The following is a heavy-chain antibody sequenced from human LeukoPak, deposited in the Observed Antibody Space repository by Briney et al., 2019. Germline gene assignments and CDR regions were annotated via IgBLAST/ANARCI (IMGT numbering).Heavy chain of an antibody. CDR1: GGSVAPYY. Sequence: SETLSLTCSVSGGSVAPYYWNWIRQSPGKGLEWIGYIHYSGSTKYNPSLESRVTISVDTSRNQFSLKLNSVTAADTAVYYCATDDSDYDYAFLIWGQGTMVSVSS. CDR2: IHYSGST. V-gene: IGHV4-59*02. CDR3: ATDDSDYDYAFLI. D-gene: IGHD5-12*01. J-gene: IGHJ3*02.